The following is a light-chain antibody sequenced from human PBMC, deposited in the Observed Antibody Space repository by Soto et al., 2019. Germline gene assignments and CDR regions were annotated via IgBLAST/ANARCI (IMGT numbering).Light chain of an antibody. V-gene: IGKV1-5*03. J-gene: IGKJ1*01. CDR3: QGSSSYSRK. Sequence: RITITCRASQSISSWLAWYQQKPGKAPKLLIYKASSLESGVPSRFSGSGYGTEFDLTLRCLQSDESALHICQGSSSYSRKFADGTKVDIK. CDR1: QSISSW. CDR2: KAS.